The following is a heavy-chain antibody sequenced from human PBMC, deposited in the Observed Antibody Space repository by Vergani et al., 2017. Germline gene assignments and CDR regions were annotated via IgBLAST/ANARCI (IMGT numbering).Heavy chain of an antibody. CDR2: INPNSGDT. CDR1: GYTFTGYY. D-gene: IGHD6-19*01. Sequence: QVQLVQSGAEVKKPGASVKVSCKASGYTFTGYYMHWVRQAPGQGLEWMGWINPNSGDTNYAQKFQGRVTMTRDTSISTAYMELSRLRSDDTAVYYCARGQWLPTLSFDYWGQGTLVTVSS. CDR3: ARGQWLPTLSFDY. J-gene: IGHJ4*02. V-gene: IGHV1-2*02.